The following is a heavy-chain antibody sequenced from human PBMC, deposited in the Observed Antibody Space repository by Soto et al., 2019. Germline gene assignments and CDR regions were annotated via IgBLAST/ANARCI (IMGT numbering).Heavy chain of an antibody. D-gene: IGHD3-22*01. CDR2: IDWDDDK. Sequence: SGPTLVNPTQTLTLTCTFSGFSLSTSGMRVSWIRQPPGKALEWLARIDWDDDKFYSTSLKTRLTISKDTSKNQVVLTMTNMDPVDTATYYCVTDSSGYTDAFDIWGQGTMVTVS. V-gene: IGHV2-70*04. CDR1: GFSLSTSGMR. J-gene: IGHJ3*02. CDR3: VTDSSGYTDAFDI.